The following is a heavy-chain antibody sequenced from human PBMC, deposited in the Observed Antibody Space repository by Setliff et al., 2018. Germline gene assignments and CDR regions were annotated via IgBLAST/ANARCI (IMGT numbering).Heavy chain of an antibody. V-gene: IGHV7-4-1*02. D-gene: IGHD3-10*01. J-gene: IGHJ6*03. CDR3: ARAGRFGTIVYRGYYYMDV. CDR2: INTNTGNP. CDR1: GYTFTTYA. Sequence: ASVKVSCKASGYTFTTYAISWVRQAPGQGLEWMGWINTNTGNPSYAQGFTGRFVFSLDTSVSTAYLQISSLKAEDTAVYYCARAGRFGTIVYRGYYYMDVWGKGTTVTVSS.